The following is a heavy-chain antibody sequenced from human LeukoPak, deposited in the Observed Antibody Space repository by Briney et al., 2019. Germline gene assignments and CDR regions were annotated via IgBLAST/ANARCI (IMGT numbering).Heavy chain of an antibody. V-gene: IGHV4-38-2*02. CDR3: ARSGTFWSGYRNWFDP. J-gene: IGHJ5*02. Sequence: PSETLSLTCTVSGYSISSGYYWGWIRQPPGKGLEWIGSIYHSGSTYYNPSLKSRVTISVDTPKNQFSLKLSSVTAADTAVYYCARSGTFWSGYRNWFDPWGQGTLVTVSS. CDR2: IYHSGST. D-gene: IGHD3-3*01. CDR1: GYSISSGYY.